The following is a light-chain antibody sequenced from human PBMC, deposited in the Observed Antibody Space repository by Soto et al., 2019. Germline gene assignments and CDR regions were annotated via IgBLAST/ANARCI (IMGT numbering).Light chain of an antibody. J-gene: IGKJ2*02. CDR1: QSISDK. V-gene: IGKV3-15*01. CDR3: QYGGT. Sequence: EIVMTQSPATLSVSPGERATLYCRASQSISDKLAWYQQKHGQAPRLLIYGASTRATAIPARFSGSGSGTEFTLTISSLQSEDFAIYYCQYGGTFGQGTKLEIK. CDR2: GAS.